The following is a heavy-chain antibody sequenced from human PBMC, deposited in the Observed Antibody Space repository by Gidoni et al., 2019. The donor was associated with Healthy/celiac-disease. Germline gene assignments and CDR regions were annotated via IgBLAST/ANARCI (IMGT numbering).Heavy chain of an antibody. CDR2: INHSGST. CDR1: GGSFSGYY. CDR3: ARGDYSSSPGDY. J-gene: IGHJ4*02. V-gene: IGHV4-34*01. D-gene: IGHD6-6*01. Sequence: QVQLQQWGAGLLKPSETLSLTCAVYGGSFSGYYWSWIRQPPGKGLEWIGEINHSGSTNYNPSLKSRVTISVDTSKNQFSLKLSSVTAADTAVYYCARGDYSSSPGDYWGQGTLVTVSS.